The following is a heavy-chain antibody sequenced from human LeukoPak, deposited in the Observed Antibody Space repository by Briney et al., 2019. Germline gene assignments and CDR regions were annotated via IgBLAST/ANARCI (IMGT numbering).Heavy chain of an antibody. CDR3: ARDSGRIYSGSYRAFDY. Sequence: SETLSLTCTVSGGSISSGDYYWTWIRQPPGKGLEWIGYIYHSGSTYYNPSLKSRVTISVDRSKNQVSLKVSSVTAADTAVYYCARDSGRIYSGSYRAFDYWGQGTLVTVSS. CDR2: IYHSGST. D-gene: IGHD1-26*01. CDR1: GGSISSGDYY. V-gene: IGHV4-30-2*01. J-gene: IGHJ4*02.